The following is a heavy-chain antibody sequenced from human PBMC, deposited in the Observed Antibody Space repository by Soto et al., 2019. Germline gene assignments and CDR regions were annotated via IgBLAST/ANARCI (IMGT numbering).Heavy chain of an antibody. CDR3: ATVYYYGMDV. CDR2: IYYSGST. V-gene: IGHV4-31*03. J-gene: IGHJ6*02. CDR1: GGSISSGGYD. Sequence: PSETLSLTCTVSGGSISSGGYDWSWIRQHPGKGLEWIGYIYYSGSTYYNPSLKSRVTISVDTSKNEFSLKLSSVTAADTAVSYCATVYYYGMDVWGQGTTVTVSS.